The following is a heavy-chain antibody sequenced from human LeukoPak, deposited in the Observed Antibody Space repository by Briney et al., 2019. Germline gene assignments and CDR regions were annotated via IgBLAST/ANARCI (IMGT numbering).Heavy chain of an antibody. D-gene: IGHD5-18*01. Sequence: SETLSLTCTVSGGSISSGYYWGWIRQPPGKGLEWIGSIYHSGSTYYNPSLKSRVTISVDTSKNQFSLKLSSVTAADTAVYYCASYSTATHAFDIWGQGTMVTVSS. CDR3: ASYSTATHAFDI. J-gene: IGHJ3*02. CDR2: IYHSGST. CDR1: GGSISSGYY. V-gene: IGHV4-38-2*02.